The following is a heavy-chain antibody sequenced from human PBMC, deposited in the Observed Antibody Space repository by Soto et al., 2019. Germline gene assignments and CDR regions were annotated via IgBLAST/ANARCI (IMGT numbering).Heavy chain of an antibody. V-gene: IGHV4-4*02. CDR2: IYHWGSS. CDR3: ASHLIMPGTRGFDH. Sequence: QVQLQESGPGLVKSSGTLSLTCGVSGGSISSSNWWSWVRQAPGKGLEWIGGIYHWGSSNYNPSLMTLLTISLDESNSHFSLRLTSVTAADTAVFYCASHLIMPGTRGFDHSGQGTLVPVSS. D-gene: IGHD6-13*01. CDR1: GGSISSSNW. J-gene: IGHJ4*02.